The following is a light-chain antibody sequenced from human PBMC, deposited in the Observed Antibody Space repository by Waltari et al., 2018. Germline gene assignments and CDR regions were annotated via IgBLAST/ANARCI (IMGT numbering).Light chain of an antibody. J-gene: IGLJ3*02. CDR3: GTWDSSLSFWV. CDR1: SSNIGNNY. Sequence: QSVLTQPPSVSAAPGQKVTIPCSGSSSNIGNNYVSWYQQPPGTAPKLLIYENNKRPSGIPDRFSGSKSGTSATLGITGLQTGDEADYYCGTWDSSLSFWVFGGGTKLTVL. V-gene: IGLV1-51*02. CDR2: ENN.